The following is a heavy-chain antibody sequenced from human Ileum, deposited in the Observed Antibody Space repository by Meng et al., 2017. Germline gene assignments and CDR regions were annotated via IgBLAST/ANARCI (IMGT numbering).Heavy chain of an antibody. D-gene: IGHD3-10*01. CDR3: AGYGGSGSYWHFDP. Sequence: QVQLQQWVAGLLKPSETLSLTSSGYGGSFSGYYWTWIRQTPGKGLEWIGEIHHSGSTNYNPSLKSRVTMSIDTSKIQFSLELSSVTAADAAVYYCAGYGGSGSYWHFDPWGRGTLVTVSS. CDR1: GGSFSGYY. J-gene: IGHJ2*01. V-gene: IGHV4-34*01. CDR2: IHHSGST.